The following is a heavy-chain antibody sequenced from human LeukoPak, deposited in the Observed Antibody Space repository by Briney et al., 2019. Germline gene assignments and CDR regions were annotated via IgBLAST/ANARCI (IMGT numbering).Heavy chain of an antibody. CDR2: IYTSGST. V-gene: IGHV4-61*02. Sequence: SETLSLTCTVSGGSISSGSYYWSWLRQPAGKGLEWIGRIYTSGSTNYNPSLKSRVTISVDTSKNQFSLKLSSVTAADTAVYYCARGLSSTSSLYYYYYYMDVWGKGTTVTVSS. J-gene: IGHJ6*03. CDR3: ARGLSSTSSLYYYYYYMDV. CDR1: GGSISSGSYY. D-gene: IGHD2-2*01.